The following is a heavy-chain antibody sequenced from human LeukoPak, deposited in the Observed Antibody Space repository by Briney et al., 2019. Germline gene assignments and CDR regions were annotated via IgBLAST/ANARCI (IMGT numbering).Heavy chain of an antibody. V-gene: IGHV5-51*01. CDR1: GHTFTNSW. D-gene: IGHD2-8*01. CDR2: IYPDDSDT. J-gene: IGHJ5*02. CDR3: ARSAGHCSDGLCYAYNWFDL. Sequence: GESLKISCEASGHTFTNSWIAWVRQKPRKGPEWMGLIYPDDSDTRYNPSFQGQVTISADKSISTAYLQWSSLKASDTAMYYCARSAGHCSDGLCYAYNWFDLWGQGTLVTVSS.